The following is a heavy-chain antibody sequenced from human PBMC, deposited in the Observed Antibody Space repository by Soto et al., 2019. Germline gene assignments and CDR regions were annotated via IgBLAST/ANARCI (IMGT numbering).Heavy chain of an antibody. CDR2: IYYNGNT. V-gene: IGHV4-39*01. Sequence: QLQLQESGPGLVKPSETLSLTCTVSGGSISSSSFHWVWFRQPPGKGLEWIGSIYYNGNTHYNPSPTRLVTISVDTSTKQFSLGLPSVTAADTAVFYCACETGRDIGAAGWFHPWGQGTLVPVSS. D-gene: IGHD6-13*01. CDR1: GGSISSSSFH. CDR3: ACETGRDIGAAGWFHP. J-gene: IGHJ5*02.